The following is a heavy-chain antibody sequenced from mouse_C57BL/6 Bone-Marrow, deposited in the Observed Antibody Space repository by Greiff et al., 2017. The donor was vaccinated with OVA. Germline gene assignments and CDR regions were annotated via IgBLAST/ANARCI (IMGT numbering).Heavy chain of an antibody. CDR2: IYPRSGNT. D-gene: IGHD1-1*01. CDR3: ARRTTVVATGGYFDV. Sequence: VQVVESGAELARPGASVKLSCKASGYTFTSYGISWVKQRTGQGLEWIGEIYPRSGNTYYNEKFKGKATLTADKSSSTAYMELRSLTSEDSAVYFCARRTTVVATGGYFDVWGTGTTVTVSS. V-gene: IGHV1-81*01. CDR1: GYTFTSYG. J-gene: IGHJ1*03.